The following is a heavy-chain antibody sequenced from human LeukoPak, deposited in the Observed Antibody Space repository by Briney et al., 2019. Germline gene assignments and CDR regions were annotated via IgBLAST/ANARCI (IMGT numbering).Heavy chain of an antibody. J-gene: IGHJ4*02. D-gene: IGHD4/OR15-4a*01. CDR1: GFTFSSYG. Sequence: GGSLRLSCAASGFTFSSYGKHWVRQSPGKGLELVAVVGVDERTIFYADSLKGRFTVSRDNSKNTVYLQMNSLRDEDTAFYYCAREKQSGGASFDYWGQGSLVSVSS. V-gene: IGHV3-30*19. CDR3: AREKQSGGASFDY. CDR2: VGVDERTI.